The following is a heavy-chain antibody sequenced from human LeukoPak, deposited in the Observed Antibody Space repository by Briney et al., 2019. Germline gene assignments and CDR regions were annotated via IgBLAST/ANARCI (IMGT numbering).Heavy chain of an antibody. Sequence: GGSLRLSCAASGFTFSSSWMHWVRQAPGKGLVWVSHINSDGSSTTYADSVKGRFTVSRDNAKNTLYLQMNSLGAEDTAVYYCARGVPVAAFDYWGQGTLVTVSS. V-gene: IGHV3-74*01. D-gene: IGHD2-2*01. J-gene: IGHJ4*02. CDR1: GFTFSSSW. CDR3: ARGVPVAAFDY. CDR2: INSDGSST.